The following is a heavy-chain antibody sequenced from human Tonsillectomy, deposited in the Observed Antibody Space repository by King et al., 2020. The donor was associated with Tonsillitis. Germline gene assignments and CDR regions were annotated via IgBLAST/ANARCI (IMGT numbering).Heavy chain of an antibody. D-gene: IGHD3-22*01. CDR1: GGSITTSSYY. J-gene: IGHJ4*02. Sequence: QLQESGPGLVKPSETLSLTCTVSGGSITTSSYYWGWIRQPPGKGLEWIGSIYYSGGTYYNPSLRSRVTISVDTSKNQFSLKLSSVTAADTAVYYCARHSGYYDSSGYSYDHWGQGTLVTVSS. V-gene: IGHV4-39*01. CDR3: ARHSGYYDSSGYSYDH. CDR2: IYYSGGT.